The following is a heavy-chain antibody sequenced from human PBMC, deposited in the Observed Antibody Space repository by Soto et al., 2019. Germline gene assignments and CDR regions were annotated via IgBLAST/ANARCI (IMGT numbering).Heavy chain of an antibody. CDR1: GFTFSSYA. CDR3: AKDSGSYFTADY. CDR2: ISGSGGRT. J-gene: IGHJ4*02. Sequence: EVQLLESGGGLVQPGGSLSLSCADSGFTFSSYAMSWVRQAPGKGLEWVSAISGSGGRTYYADSVKGRFTISRDNSKNTRYLQMNSMRAEDTAIYSCAKDSGSYFTADYWGQGTLVTVSS. D-gene: IGHD1-26*01. V-gene: IGHV3-23*01.